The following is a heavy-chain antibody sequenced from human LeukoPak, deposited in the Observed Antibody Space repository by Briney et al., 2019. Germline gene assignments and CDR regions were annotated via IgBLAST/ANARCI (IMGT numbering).Heavy chain of an antibody. Sequence: GASVKVSCKASGYTFTSYGISWVRQAPGQGLEWMGWISAYNGNTNYAQKLQGRVTMTTDTSTSTAYMELRSLRSDDTAVYYCASGLIAAAGGGNRDYWGQGTLVTVSS. V-gene: IGHV1-18*01. J-gene: IGHJ4*02. CDR2: ISAYNGNT. CDR3: ASGLIAAAGGGNRDY. D-gene: IGHD6-13*01. CDR1: GYTFTSYG.